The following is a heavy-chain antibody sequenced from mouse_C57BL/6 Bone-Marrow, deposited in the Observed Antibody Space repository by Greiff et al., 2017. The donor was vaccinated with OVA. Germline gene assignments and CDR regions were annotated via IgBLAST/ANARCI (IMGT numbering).Heavy chain of an antibody. Sequence: VQLQQSGAELVRPGASVKLSCKASGYTFTDYYINWVKQRPGQGLEWIARIYPGSGNTYYNEKFKGKATLTAEKSSSTAYMQLSSLTSEDSAVYCCARTRGWFDYWGQGTTLTVSS. CDR1: GYTFTDYY. D-gene: IGHD2-3*01. J-gene: IGHJ2*01. CDR2: IYPGSGNT. V-gene: IGHV1-76*01. CDR3: ARTRGWFDY.